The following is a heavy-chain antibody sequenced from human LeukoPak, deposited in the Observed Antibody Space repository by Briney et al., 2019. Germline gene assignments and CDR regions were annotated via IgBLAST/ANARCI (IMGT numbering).Heavy chain of an antibody. CDR3: ARVLHRRNYDSSVYYGY. CDR1: GFTFSSYG. J-gene: IGHJ4*02. CDR2: IRYDGSNK. V-gene: IGHV3-30*02. D-gene: IGHD3-22*01. Sequence: SGGSLRLSCAASGFTFSSYGMHWVRQAPGKGLEWVAFIRYDGSNKYYADSVKGRFTISRDNSKNTLYLQMNSLRAEDTAVYYCARVLHRRNYDSSVYYGYWGQGTLVTVSS.